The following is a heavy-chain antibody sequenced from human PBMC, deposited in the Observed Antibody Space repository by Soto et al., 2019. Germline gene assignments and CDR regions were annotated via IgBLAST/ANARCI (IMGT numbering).Heavy chain of an antibody. Sequence: QVQLQESGPGLVKPSETLSLTCTVSGGSISSGGYWTWVRQRPGKGLERIGYIYGSGITYYSPSLVSRGSISMDTSKNQFSLKMTSVTAADTAVYFCARDRGSYGMDVWGQGTTVTVSS. V-gene: IGHV4-31*03. CDR1: GGSISSGGY. J-gene: IGHJ6*02. CDR2: IYGSGIT. CDR3: ARDRGSYGMDV.